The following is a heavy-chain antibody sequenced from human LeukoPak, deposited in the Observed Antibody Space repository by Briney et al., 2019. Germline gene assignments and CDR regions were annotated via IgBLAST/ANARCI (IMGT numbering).Heavy chain of an antibody. CDR2: INPNSGGT. V-gene: IGHV1-2*04. CDR1: GYTFTGYY. Sequence: GASVKVSCKASGYTFTGYYMHWVRQAPGQGLEWMGWINPNSGGTNYAQKFQGWVTMTRDTSISTAYMELSRLRSDDTAVYYCARGPKRFLDIAMGVVTTNFDYWGQGTLVTVSS. CDR3: ARGPKRFLDIAMGVVTTNFDY. D-gene: IGHD5-18*01. J-gene: IGHJ4*02.